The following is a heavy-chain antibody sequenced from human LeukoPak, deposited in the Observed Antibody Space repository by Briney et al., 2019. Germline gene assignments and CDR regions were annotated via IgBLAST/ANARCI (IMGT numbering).Heavy chain of an antibody. CDR1: GFTFSNYE. CDR2: ISSSGSTI. CDR3: ARDFYSGSYVGVY. V-gene: IGHV3-48*03. Sequence: GGSLRLSCAASGFTFSNYEMNWVRQAPGKGLGWVSYISSSGSTIYYADSVKGRFTISRDNAKNSLFPQMHSLRAEDTAVYYCARDFYSGSYVGVYWGQGTLVTVSS. D-gene: IGHD1-26*01. J-gene: IGHJ4*02.